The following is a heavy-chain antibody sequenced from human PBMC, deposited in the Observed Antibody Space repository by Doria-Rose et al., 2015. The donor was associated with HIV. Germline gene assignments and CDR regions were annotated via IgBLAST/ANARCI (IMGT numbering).Heavy chain of an antibody. CDR3: ARARNYGFPHFFDF. J-gene: IGHJ4*02. CDR2: ISSSGTT. D-gene: IGHD3-10*01. CDR1: GDSISSGDSF. V-gene: IGHV4-30-4*01. Sequence: QVQLQESGPGLVRPSQTLSLTCTVSGDSISSGDSFWSWIRQPPGKGPEWIGYISSSGTTYYYPSLRVRLTISLDASKNQFSLNLNSVTAADTAVYYCARARNYGFPHFFDFWDQGPLVTVSS.